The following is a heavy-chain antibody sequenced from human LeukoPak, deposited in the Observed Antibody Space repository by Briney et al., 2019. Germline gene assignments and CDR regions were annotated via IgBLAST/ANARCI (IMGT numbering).Heavy chain of an antibody. V-gene: IGHV3-21*01. CDR3: ARDVSYDSSGDAFDI. J-gene: IGHJ3*02. Sequence: GGSLRLSCAASGFAFGTYSMNWVRQAPGKGLEWVSSVSTAGSFIYYADSVTGRFTISRDNAQNSLFLQMRSLRADDTAVYYCARDVSYDSSGDAFDIWGQGTMVTASS. D-gene: IGHD3-22*01. CDR2: VSTAGSFI. CDR1: GFAFGTYS.